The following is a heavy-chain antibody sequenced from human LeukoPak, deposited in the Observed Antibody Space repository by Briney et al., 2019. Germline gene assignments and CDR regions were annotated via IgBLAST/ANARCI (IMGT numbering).Heavy chain of an antibody. J-gene: IGHJ6*03. D-gene: IGHD2-2*01. V-gene: IGHV4-61*02. CDR1: GGSISSGSYY. Sequence: SETLSLTCTVSGGSISSGSYYWSWIRQPAGKGLEWIGRIYTSGSTNYNPSLKSRVTMSVDTSKNQFSLKLSSVTAADTAVYYCARDGEVPAAYDYYYYYMDVWGKGTTVTVSS. CDR2: IYTSGST. CDR3: ARDGEVPAAYDYYYYYMDV.